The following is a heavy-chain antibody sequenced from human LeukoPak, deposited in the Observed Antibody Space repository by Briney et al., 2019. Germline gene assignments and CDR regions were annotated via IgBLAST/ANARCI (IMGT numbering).Heavy chain of an antibody. J-gene: IGHJ4*02. Sequence: GGSLRLSCAASGFTFSSYWMTWVRQAPGKGLEWVANIKQDGSEKKYVDSVKGGFTISRDNAKNSLYLQMNSLRADDTAVYYCARTTSITCYEYWGQGTLVTVTS. CDR1: GFTFSSYW. CDR3: ARTTSITCYEY. V-gene: IGHV3-7*01. CDR2: IKQDGSEK. D-gene: IGHD2-2*01.